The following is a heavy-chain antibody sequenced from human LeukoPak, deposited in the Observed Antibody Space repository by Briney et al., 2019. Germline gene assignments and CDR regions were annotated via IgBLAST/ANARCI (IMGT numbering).Heavy chain of an antibody. J-gene: IGHJ4*02. CDR1: GGSISSSNW. CDR3: VRLAQCVGSSCFAVHF. V-gene: IGHV4-4*02. Sequence: SGTLSLTCAVSGGSISSSNWWSWVRQPPGKGLEWIGEIYHSGSTNYNPSLKSRVTLSADTSNNQFSLRLTSVTAADTAVYYCVRLAQCVGSSCFAVHFWGQGTLVHVS. CDR2: IYHSGST. D-gene: IGHD2-2*01.